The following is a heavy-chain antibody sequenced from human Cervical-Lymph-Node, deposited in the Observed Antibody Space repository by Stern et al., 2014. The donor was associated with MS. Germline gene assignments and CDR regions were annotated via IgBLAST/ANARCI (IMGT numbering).Heavy chain of an antibody. Sequence: QVQLQESGPGLVKTSETLSLTCTVSGVSVNSGHYYWSWIRQTPGKGLEWIGYMYYSGSTNYNPSLKSRVTISVATSKNQFSLKLSSVTAADTAVYYCARVGYYDFHFDYWGQGTLVTVSS. CDR1: GVSVNSGHYY. CDR2: MYYSGST. J-gene: IGHJ4*02. D-gene: IGHD3-3*01. V-gene: IGHV4-61*01. CDR3: ARVGYYDFHFDY.